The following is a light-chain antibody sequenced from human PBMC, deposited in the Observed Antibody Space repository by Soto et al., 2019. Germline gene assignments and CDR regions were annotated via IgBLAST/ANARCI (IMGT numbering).Light chain of an antibody. V-gene: IGKV3-15*01. CDR1: QSINSN. J-gene: IGKJ1*01. CDR2: GAS. Sequence: EVVMTQSPAVLSVSPGERATLSCRASQSINSNLAWYQQKPGQAPRLLVYGASTMATGIPARFSGTGSGTEFTLTISSLQSEDFAVYYCQQYNTWPGWTFGQGTKVDIK. CDR3: QQYNTWPGWT.